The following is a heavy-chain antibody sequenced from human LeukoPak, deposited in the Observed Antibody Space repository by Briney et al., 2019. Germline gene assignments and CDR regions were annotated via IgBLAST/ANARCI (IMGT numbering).Heavy chain of an antibody. Sequence: GGSLRLSCAASGFTFSNYAIHWVRQAPGKGLEWVAVITNDGGKKYYADSVKGRFTVSRDNSKNTLYLQMNSLRAEDTAVYYCATDPTLYYYDSSGSYFDYWGQGTLVTVSS. CDR1: GFTFSNYA. D-gene: IGHD3-22*01. V-gene: IGHV3-30-3*01. CDR3: ATDPTLYYYDSSGSYFDY. J-gene: IGHJ4*02. CDR2: ITNDGGKK.